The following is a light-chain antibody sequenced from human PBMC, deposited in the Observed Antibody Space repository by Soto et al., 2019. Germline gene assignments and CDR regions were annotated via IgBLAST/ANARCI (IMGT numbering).Light chain of an antibody. CDR1: SGSVSASYF. V-gene: IGLV8-61*01. CDR3: VLYMGSGISV. Sequence: QAVVTQEPSFSVSPGGTVTLTCGLSSGSVSASYFPSWYQQTPCQAPRTLIYSTNTRSSGVPARFSGSILGNKAALTITGAQADDESDYYCVLYMGSGISVFGGGTKLTVL. J-gene: IGLJ2*01. CDR2: STN.